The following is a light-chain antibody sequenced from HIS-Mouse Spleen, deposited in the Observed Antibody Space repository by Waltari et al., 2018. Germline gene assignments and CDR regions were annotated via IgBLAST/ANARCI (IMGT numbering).Light chain of an antibody. V-gene: IGLV3-10*01. CDR2: EDS. J-gene: IGLJ2*01. CDR3: YSTDSSGNHRV. CDR1: ALPNKY. Sequence: SYELTQPPSVSVSPGQPARITCSGDALPNKYDYWYQQNSGQAPVLVIYEDSKRPSGIPERFSGSSSGTMATLTISGAQVEDEADYYCYSTDSSGNHRVFGGGTKLTVL.